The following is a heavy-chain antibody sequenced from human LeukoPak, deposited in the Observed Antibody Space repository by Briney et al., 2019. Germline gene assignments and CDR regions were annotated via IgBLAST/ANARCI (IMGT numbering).Heavy chain of an antibody. V-gene: IGHV7-4-1*02. CDR1: GYTFTNYA. J-gene: IGHJ4*02. D-gene: IGHD6-19*01. CDR2: INTNTGNP. CDR3: AREGGAWSKGDFGY. Sequence: ASVKVSCKASGYTFTNYAMNWVRQAPGQGLEWMGWINTNTGNPTYAQGFTGRFVFSLDTSVRKAYLQISSLKAEDTAVYYCAREGGAWSKGDFGYWGQGTLVTVSS.